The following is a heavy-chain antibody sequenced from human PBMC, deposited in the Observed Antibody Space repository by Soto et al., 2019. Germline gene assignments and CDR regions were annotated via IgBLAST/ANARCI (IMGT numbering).Heavy chain of an antibody. CDR1: GFTFSSYG. V-gene: IGHV3-30*18. J-gene: IGHJ4*02. Sequence: VGSLRLSCAASGFTFSSYGMHWVRQAPGKGLEWVAVISYDGSNKYYADSVKGRFTISRDNSKNTLYLQMNSLRAEDTAVYYCAKRRDGYFDYWGQGTLVTVSS. CDR3: AKRRDGYFDY. CDR2: ISYDGSNK.